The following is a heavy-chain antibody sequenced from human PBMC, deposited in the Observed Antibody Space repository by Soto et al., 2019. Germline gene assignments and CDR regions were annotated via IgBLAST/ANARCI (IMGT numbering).Heavy chain of an antibody. V-gene: IGHV3-30-3*01. Sequence: KRLEWVAVISYDGSNKYYADSVKGRFTISRDNSKNTLYLQMNSLRAEDTGVYYCASVFFQAEDGIRDTVPVSAFLLNRSSDL. J-gene: IGHJ2*01. CDR3: ASVFFQAEDGIRDTVPVSAFLLNRSSDL. D-gene: IGHD2-15*01. CDR2: ISYDGSNK.